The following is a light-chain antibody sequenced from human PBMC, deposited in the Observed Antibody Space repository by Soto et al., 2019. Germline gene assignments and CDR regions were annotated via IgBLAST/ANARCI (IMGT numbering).Light chain of an antibody. Sequence: DIQMTQSPSSLSASVGDKFTITCRASQSIRINLNWYQQKPGKAPKLLIYAASSLQSGVPSRFRGSGSGTDFTLTISSLQAEDFATYYCQQSYSTPYTFGQGTKLEIK. CDR1: QSIRIN. CDR3: QQSYSTPYT. V-gene: IGKV1-39*01. J-gene: IGKJ2*01. CDR2: AAS.